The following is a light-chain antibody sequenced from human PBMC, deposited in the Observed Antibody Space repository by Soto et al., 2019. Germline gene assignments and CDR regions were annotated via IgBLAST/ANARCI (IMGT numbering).Light chain of an antibody. V-gene: IGKV3-20*01. CDR3: HQHGSSPFT. CDR2: GAT. Sequence: ENVLTQSPGTLSLSPGERATLSCRASQSVSDNYVAWYQQKPGQAPRLLIYGATNRATGIPVRFSGSGSGTDFNLTISRLEPEDFALYYCHQHGSSPFTFGPGTRVDIK. J-gene: IGKJ3*01. CDR1: QSVSDNY.